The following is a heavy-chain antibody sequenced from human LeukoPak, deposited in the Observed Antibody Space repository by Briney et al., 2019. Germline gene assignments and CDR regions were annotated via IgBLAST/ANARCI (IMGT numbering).Heavy chain of an antibody. CDR2: IKQDGSEK. D-gene: IGHD3-3*01. J-gene: IGHJ5*02. Sequence: GGSLRLSCAASGFTFSSYWMSWVRQAPGKGLEWVANIKQDGSEKYYVDSVKGRFTISRDNAKNSLYLQMNGLRVEDTAVYYCARVYYASWSGQPLSQHWLDPWGQGTLVTVSS. CDR1: GFTFSSYW. V-gene: IGHV3-7*04. CDR3: ARVYYASWSGQPLSQHWLDP.